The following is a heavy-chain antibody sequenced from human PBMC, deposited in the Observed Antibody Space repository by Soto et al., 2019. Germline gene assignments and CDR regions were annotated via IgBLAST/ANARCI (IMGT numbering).Heavy chain of an antibody. V-gene: IGHV3-30*03. Sequence: LRLSCTASGFGFSNYGMHWVRQAPGKGLEWVAGIFYDGSKKFYADSVKGRFTISRDNSKNSLYLQMSSLRAEDTAVYYCARTENGDFDFWGQGTLVTVSS. J-gene: IGHJ4*02. CDR2: IFYDGSKK. CDR3: ARTENGDFDF. CDR1: GFGFSNYG.